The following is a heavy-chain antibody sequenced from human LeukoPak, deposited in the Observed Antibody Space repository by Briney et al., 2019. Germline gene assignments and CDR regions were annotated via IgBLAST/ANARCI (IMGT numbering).Heavy chain of an antibody. CDR1: GFTFSSYW. Sequence: PGGSLRLSCAASGFTFSSYWMHWVRQAPGKGLVWVSRINSDGSSTSYADSVKGRFTISRDNAKNTLYLEMNSLRAEDTAVYYCAGAMPNDNWFDPWGQGSLVTVSS. CDR3: AGAMPNDNWFDP. V-gene: IGHV3-74*01. CDR2: INSDGSST. D-gene: IGHD2-2*01. J-gene: IGHJ5*02.